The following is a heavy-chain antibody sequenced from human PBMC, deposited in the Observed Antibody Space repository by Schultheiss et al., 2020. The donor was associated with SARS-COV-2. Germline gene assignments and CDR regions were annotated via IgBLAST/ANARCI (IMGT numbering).Heavy chain of an antibody. D-gene: IGHD2-2*01. J-gene: IGHJ6*02. V-gene: IGHV3-33*08. Sequence: GGSLRLSCAASGFTFSSYSMNWVRQAPGKGLEWVAVIWYDGSNKYYADSVKGRFTISRDNSKNTLYLQMNSLRAEDTAVYYCARDRFNWVPAAIVGYYYYGMDVWGQGTTVTVSS. CDR3: ARDRFNWVPAAIVGYYYYGMDV. CDR1: GFTFSSYS. CDR2: IWYDGSNK.